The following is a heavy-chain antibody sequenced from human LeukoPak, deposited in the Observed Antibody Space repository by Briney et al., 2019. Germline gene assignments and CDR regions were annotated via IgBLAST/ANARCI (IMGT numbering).Heavy chain of an antibody. Sequence: GGSLRLSCAASGFTFSSYSMNWVRQAPGKGLEWVSYISSSGSTIYYADSVKGRLTISRDNAKNSLYLQMNSLRAEDTAVYYCARDTYYDFWSGFENYYYYYMDVWGKGTTVTVSS. CDR1: GFTFSSYS. J-gene: IGHJ6*03. V-gene: IGHV3-48*04. CDR3: ARDTYYDFWSGFENYYYYYMDV. CDR2: ISSSGSTI. D-gene: IGHD3-3*01.